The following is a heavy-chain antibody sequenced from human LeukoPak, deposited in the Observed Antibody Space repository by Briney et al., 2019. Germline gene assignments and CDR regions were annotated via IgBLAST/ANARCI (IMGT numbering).Heavy chain of an antibody. CDR3: ATSDTAMVSDY. D-gene: IGHD5-18*01. CDR2: ISSSSSYI. J-gene: IGHJ4*02. Sequence: GGSLRLSCAASGFTFSGYSMNWVRQAPGKGLEWVSSISSSSSYIYYADSVKGRFTISRDNAKNSLYLQMNSLRAEDTAVYYCATSDTAMVSDYWGQGTLVTVSS. CDR1: GFTFSGYS. V-gene: IGHV3-21*04.